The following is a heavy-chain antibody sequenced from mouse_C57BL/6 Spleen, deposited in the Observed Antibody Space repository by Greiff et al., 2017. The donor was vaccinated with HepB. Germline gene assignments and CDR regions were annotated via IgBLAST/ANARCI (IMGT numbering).Heavy chain of an antibody. CDR3: ARGEYGNYAMDY. V-gene: IGHV1-59*01. D-gene: IGHD2-1*01. Sequence: QVQLQQPGAELVRPGTSVKLSCKASGYTFTSYWMHWVKQSPEQGLEWIGVIDPSDSYTNYNQKFKGKATLTVDTSSSTAYMQLSSLTSEDSAVYYCARGEYGNYAMDYWGQGTSVTVSS. J-gene: IGHJ4*01. CDR2: IDPSDSYT. CDR1: GYTFTSYW.